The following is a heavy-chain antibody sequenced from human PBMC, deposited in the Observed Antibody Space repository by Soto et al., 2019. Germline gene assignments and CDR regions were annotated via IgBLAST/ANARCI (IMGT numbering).Heavy chain of an antibody. Sequence: EVQLVESGGGLVKPGASLRLSCAGSGFTFSSYSFNWVRQAPGKGLEWVASVSNGGSYTYYADSVKGRFTIFRDNADNSAFLQMNSLSGEDTAVNYCSRDWDHMDVWGKGTTVTVS. V-gene: IGHV3-21*01. CDR2: VSNGGSYT. J-gene: IGHJ6*03. CDR1: GFTFSSYS. D-gene: IGHD1-26*01. CDR3: SRDWDHMDV.